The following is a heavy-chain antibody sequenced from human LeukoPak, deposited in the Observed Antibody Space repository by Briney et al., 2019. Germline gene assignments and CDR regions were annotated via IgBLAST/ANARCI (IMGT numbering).Heavy chain of an antibody. J-gene: IGHJ4*02. CDR1: GFTFSNYW. V-gene: IGHV3-53*01. CDR2: IYSGGST. CDR3: ARDYNFN. Sequence: PGGSLRLSCAASGFTFSNYWMHWVRQAPGKGLEWVSVIYSGGSTYYADSVKGRFTISRDNSKNTLYLQMNSLRAEDTAVYYCARDYNFNWGQGTLVTVSS. D-gene: IGHD5-24*01.